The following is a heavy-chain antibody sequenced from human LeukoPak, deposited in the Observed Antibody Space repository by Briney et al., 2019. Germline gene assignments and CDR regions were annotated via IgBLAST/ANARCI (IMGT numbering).Heavy chain of an antibody. CDR1: GFTFNSFW. CDR3: ARASRGETTFL. CDR2: IKQDGSEK. D-gene: IGHD4-17*01. V-gene: IGHV3-7*01. Sequence: GGSLRLSCAASGFTFNSFWMSWVRQAPGKGLEWVAAIKQDGSEKSYVGSVKGRFTVSRDNAENSLYLQMNNLRAEDTAVYYCARASRGETTFLWGQGTLVTVSS. J-gene: IGHJ4*02.